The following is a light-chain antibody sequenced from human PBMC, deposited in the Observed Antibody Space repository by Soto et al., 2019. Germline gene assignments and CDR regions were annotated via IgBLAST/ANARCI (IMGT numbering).Light chain of an antibody. V-gene: IGKV3-20*01. Sequence: EIVLTQSPGTLSLSPGERATLSCRASQSVSSHLAWYQQRPGQAPRLLIYGASSRATGIPDRFSGSGSGTDFTLTISRVEPEDFALYYCQQYGNSPPLTFGGGTKVEIK. CDR1: QSVSSH. CDR3: QQYGNSPPLT. J-gene: IGKJ4*01. CDR2: GAS.